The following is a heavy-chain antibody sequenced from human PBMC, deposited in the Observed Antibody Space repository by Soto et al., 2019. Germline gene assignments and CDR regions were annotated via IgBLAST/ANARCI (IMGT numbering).Heavy chain of an antibody. J-gene: IGHJ5*01. CDR2: TYYRSKWYY. D-gene: IGHD3-16*01. V-gene: IGHV6-1*01. CDR1: GDSVSSNHAT. Sequence: SQTLSLTCAISGDSVSSNHATWDWIRHSPSRGLEWLGRTYYRSKWYYDYALSVKSRITINPDTSNNQLSLQLNSVTPDDTAVYYCVSLIGNSWLDSWGQGTLVTVSS. CDR3: VSLIGNSWLDS.